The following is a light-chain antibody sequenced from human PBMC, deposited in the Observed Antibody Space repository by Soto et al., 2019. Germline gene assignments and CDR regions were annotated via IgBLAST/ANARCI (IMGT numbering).Light chain of an antibody. CDR1: SIDVGSYNL. CDR3: CSYADSNTPVV. CDR2: EGT. V-gene: IGLV2-23*01. Sequence: QSALTQPASVSGSPGQSITISCTGTSIDVGSYNLVSWYQHHPGKAPKLMIYEGTKRPSGVSNRFSGSKSGNTASLTISGLQAEDEADYYCCSYADSNTPVVFGGGTKL. J-gene: IGLJ3*02.